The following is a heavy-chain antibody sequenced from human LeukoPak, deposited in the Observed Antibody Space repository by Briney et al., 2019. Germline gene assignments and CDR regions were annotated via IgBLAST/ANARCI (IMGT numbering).Heavy chain of an antibody. CDR1: GFTFTNAW. CDR3: TKYYYDSSGYLYYFDY. V-gene: IGHV3-15*01. D-gene: IGHD3-22*01. J-gene: IGHJ4*02. CDR2: IKSKTDGGTA. Sequence: GGSLRLSCAASGFTFTNAWMSWVRQAPGKGLEWVGRIKSKTDGGTADFAAPVKGRFTISRDDSKNTLYLQMNSLKTEDTAVYYCTKYYYDSSGYLYYFDYWGQGTLVTVSS.